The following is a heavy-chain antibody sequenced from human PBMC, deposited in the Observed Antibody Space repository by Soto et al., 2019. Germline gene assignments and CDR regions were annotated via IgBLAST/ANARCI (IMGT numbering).Heavy chain of an antibody. CDR1: GGSISSGGYS. Sequence: PSETLSLTCTVSGGSISSGGYSWTWLRQSPGKGLEWIGYTYQSGSAFYNPSLKSRVTISVDRSKNQFSLNLTSVTAADTAVYYCARDYYGMDVWGQGTTVIVSS. CDR2: TYQSGSA. V-gene: IGHV4-30-2*06. CDR3: ARDYYGMDV. J-gene: IGHJ6*02.